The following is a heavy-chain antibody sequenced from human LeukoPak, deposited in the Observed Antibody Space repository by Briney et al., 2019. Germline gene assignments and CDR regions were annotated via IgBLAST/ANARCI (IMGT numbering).Heavy chain of an antibody. CDR1: GDSISSYY. CDR3: ARSERIIMILGGAFDV. D-gene: IGHD3-22*01. V-gene: IGHV4-59*08. Sequence: PSETLSLTCTVSGDSISSYYWSWIRQPPGKGLEWIGYIYYSGSTNYNPSLKSRVTISVDTPKNQFSLKLSSVTAADTAVYFCARSERIIMILGGAFDVWGQGTMVTVSS. CDR2: IYYSGST. J-gene: IGHJ3*01.